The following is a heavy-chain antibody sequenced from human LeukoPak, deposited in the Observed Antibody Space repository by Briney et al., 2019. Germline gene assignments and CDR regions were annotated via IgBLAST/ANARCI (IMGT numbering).Heavy chain of an antibody. CDR2: ISGSGGST. Sequence: GGSLRLSCAASGFTFSSYAMSWVRQAPGKGLEWVSAISGSGGSTYYADSVKGRFTISRDNSKNTLYLQMNSLRAEDTAVYYCAKDKGSYYDSSGYYYSDYWGQGTLVTVSS. D-gene: IGHD3-22*01. V-gene: IGHV3-23*01. J-gene: IGHJ4*02. CDR3: AKDKGSYYDSSGYYYSDY. CDR1: GFTFSSYA.